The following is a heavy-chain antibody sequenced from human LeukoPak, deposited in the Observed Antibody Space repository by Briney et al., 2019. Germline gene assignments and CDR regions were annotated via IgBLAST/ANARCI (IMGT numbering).Heavy chain of an antibody. D-gene: IGHD3-22*01. CDR2: ISGSGGST. CDR3: AECPAMRYYDSSGLYFDY. V-gene: IGHV3-23*01. J-gene: IGHJ4*02. Sequence: GGSLRLSCAASGFTFSSYAMSWVRQAPGKGLEWVSAISGSGGSTYYADSVKGRFTISRDNSKNTLYLQMNSLRAEDTAVYYCAECPAMRYYDSSGLYFDYWGQGTLVTVSS. CDR1: GFTFSSYA.